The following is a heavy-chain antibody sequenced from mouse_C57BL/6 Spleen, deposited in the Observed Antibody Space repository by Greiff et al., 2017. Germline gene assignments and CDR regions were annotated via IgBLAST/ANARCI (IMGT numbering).Heavy chain of an antibody. Sequence: VKLVESGAELARPGASVKMSCKASGYTFTSYTMHWVKQRPGQGLEWIGYINPSSGYTKYNQKFKDKATLTADKSSSTAYMQLSSLTSEDSAVYYCARPIITTVEGFAYWGQGTLVTVSA. D-gene: IGHD1-1*01. V-gene: IGHV1-4*01. CDR1: GYTFTSYT. CDR3: ARPIITTVEGFAY. CDR2: INPSSGYT. J-gene: IGHJ3*01.